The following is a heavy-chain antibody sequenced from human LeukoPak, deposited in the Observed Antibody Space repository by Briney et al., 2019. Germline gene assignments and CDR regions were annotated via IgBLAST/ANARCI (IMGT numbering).Heavy chain of an antibody. J-gene: IGHJ4*02. D-gene: IGHD1-26*01. Sequence: PGGSLRLSCAASGFTVSSNYMSWVRQAPGKGLEWVSVIYSGGSTYYADSVKGRFTISRDNAKNSLYLQMNSLRAEDTAVYYCARALGATPTNFDYWGQGTLVTVSS. CDR2: IYSGGST. CDR3: ARALGATPTNFDY. CDR1: GFTVSSNY. V-gene: IGHV3-66*01.